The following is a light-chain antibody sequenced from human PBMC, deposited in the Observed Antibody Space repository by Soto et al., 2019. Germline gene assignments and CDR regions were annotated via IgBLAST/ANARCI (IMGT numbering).Light chain of an antibody. V-gene: IGLV2-11*01. CDR3: CSHSASYTFV. CDR1: GRDIGAYNY. Sequence: QSVLTQPASVSGSPGQSITISCTGSGRDIGAYNYVSWYQQHPGKAPQLIIYDVTQRPSGVPDRFSGSKSGNTASLSISGLQAEDEADYYCCSHSASYTFVFGTGTKVTVL. CDR2: DVT. J-gene: IGLJ1*01.